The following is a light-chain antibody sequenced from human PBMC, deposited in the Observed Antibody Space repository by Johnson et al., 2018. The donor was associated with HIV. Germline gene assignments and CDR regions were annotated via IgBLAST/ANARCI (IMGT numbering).Light chain of an antibody. CDR2: DNN. Sequence: QSVLTQPPSVSAAPGQKVTISCSGSNSNIGNNYVSWYQQLPGTAPKLLIYDNNKRPSGIPDRFSGSKSGTSATLGITGLQTGDEADYYCGTWDTSLSPGGVFGSGTKVTVL. J-gene: IGLJ1*01. V-gene: IGLV1-51*01. CDR1: NSNIGNNY. CDR3: GTWDTSLSPGGV.